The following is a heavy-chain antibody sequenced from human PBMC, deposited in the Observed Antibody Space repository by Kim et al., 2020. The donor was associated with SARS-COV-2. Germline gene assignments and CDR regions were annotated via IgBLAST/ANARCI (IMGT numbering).Heavy chain of an antibody. J-gene: IGHJ4*02. CDR1: GYTFTSYA. D-gene: IGHD2-15*01. CDR3: ARGPIVVVVADNYYFDY. CDR2: INAGNGNT. Sequence: ASVKVSCKASGYTFTSYAMHWVRQAPGQRLEWMGWINAGNGNTKYSQKFQGRVTITRDTSASTAYMELSSLRSEDTAVYYCARGPIVVVVADNYYFDYWGQGTLVTVSS. V-gene: IGHV1-3*01.